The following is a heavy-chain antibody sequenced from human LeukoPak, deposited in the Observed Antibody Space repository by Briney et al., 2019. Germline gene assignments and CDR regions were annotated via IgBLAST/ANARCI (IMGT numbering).Heavy chain of an antibody. CDR3: ARIPGSGSYYHYGMDV. V-gene: IGHV2-70*01. D-gene: IGHD1-26*01. J-gene: IGHJ6*04. CDR2: IDWDDDK. CDR1: GFSLSTSGMC. Sequence: ESGPALVKPTQTLTLTCTFSGFSLSTSGMCVSWIRQPPGKALEWLALIDWDDDKYYSTSLKTRLTISKDTSKNQVVLTMTNMDPVDTATYYCARIPGSGSYYHYGMDVWGKGTTVIVSS.